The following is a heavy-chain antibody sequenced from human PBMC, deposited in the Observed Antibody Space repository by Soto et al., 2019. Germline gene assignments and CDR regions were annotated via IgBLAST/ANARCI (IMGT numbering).Heavy chain of an antibody. Sequence: EASVKVSCKASGYTFTSYDINWVRQATGQGLEWMGWTNPNSGNTGYAQKFQGRVTMTRNTSISTAYMELSSLRSEDTAVYYCARDRTPGNYDFWSGYFYSARGSHYYYYYMDVWGKGTTVTVSS. CDR1: GYTFTSYD. V-gene: IGHV1-8*01. CDR2: TNPNSGNT. J-gene: IGHJ6*03. D-gene: IGHD3-3*01. CDR3: ARDRTPGNYDFWSGYFYSARGSHYYYYYMDV.